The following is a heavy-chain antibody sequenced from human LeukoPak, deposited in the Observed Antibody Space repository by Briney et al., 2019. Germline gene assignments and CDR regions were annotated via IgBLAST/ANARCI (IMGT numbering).Heavy chain of an antibody. CDR2: ISYDGSNK. CDR1: GFTFSSYG. Sequence: GRSLRLSCAASGFTFSSYGMHWVRQAPGKGLEWVAVISYDGSNKYYADSVKGRFTISRDNSKNTLYLQMNSLRAEDTAVYYCAKEEAPYYYGSGSYYSPDYYYGMDVWGQGTTVTVSS. V-gene: IGHV3-30*18. CDR3: AKEEAPYYYGSGSYYSPDYYYGMDV. D-gene: IGHD3-10*01. J-gene: IGHJ6*02.